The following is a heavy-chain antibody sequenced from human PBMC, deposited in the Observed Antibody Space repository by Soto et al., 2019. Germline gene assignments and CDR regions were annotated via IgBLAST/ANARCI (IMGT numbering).Heavy chain of an antibody. Sequence: GGSLRLSCAASGFTFSSYAMSWVRQAPGKGLEWVSAISGSGGSTYYADSVKGRFTISRDNSKNTLYLQMNSLRAEDTAVYYCAKGGSGSYFTIDVFDYWGQGTLVTVSS. V-gene: IGHV3-23*01. J-gene: IGHJ4*02. D-gene: IGHD3-10*01. CDR2: ISGSGGST. CDR1: GFTFSSYA. CDR3: AKGGSGSYFTIDVFDY.